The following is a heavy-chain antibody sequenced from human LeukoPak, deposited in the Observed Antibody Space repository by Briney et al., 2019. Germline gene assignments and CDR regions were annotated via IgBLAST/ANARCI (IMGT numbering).Heavy chain of an antibody. Sequence: AGGSLRLSCAASGFTFSSYWMNWVRQAPGKGLVWVSRINSDGSNTKYADSVKGRFTISRDNSKNTLYLQMNSLRAEDTAVYYCARMQQLVLGAFDIWGQGTMVTVSS. J-gene: IGHJ3*02. CDR1: GFTFSSYW. V-gene: IGHV3-74*01. D-gene: IGHD6-13*01. CDR3: ARMQQLVLGAFDI. CDR2: INSDGSNT.